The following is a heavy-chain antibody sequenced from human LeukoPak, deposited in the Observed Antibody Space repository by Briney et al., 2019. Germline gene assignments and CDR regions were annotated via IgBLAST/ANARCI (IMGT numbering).Heavy chain of an antibody. Sequence: GGSLRLSCAASGFTFDDYAMHWVRQAPGKGLEWVSLIREDGRTTYYVDSVKGRFAISRDNRKKSLYLQINSLRTEDTALYYCAKTRRSGTEYADFDHWGQGTLVTVSS. CDR3: AKTRRSGTEYADFDH. CDR1: GFTFDDYA. V-gene: IGHV3-43*02. CDR2: IREDGRTT. D-gene: IGHD1-26*01. J-gene: IGHJ4*02.